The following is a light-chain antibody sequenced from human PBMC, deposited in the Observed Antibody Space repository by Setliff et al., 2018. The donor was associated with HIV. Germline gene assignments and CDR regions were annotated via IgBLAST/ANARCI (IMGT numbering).Light chain of an antibody. V-gene: IGLV2-18*02. CDR2: EVN. Sequence: QSALTQPPSVSGSPGQSVTISCTGTSSDVGSYNRVSWYQQPPGTAPKLMIYEVNNRPSGVPDRFSGSKSGNTASLTISGLQAEDEADYYCSSYTSISTYAFGTGTKVT. CDR3: SSYTSISTYA. J-gene: IGLJ1*01. CDR1: SSDVGSYNR.